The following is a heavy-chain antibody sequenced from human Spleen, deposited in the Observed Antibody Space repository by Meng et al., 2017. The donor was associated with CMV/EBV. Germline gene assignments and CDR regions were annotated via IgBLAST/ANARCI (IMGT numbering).Heavy chain of an antibody. V-gene: IGHV4-39*01. CDR1: GACISNPSYY. J-gene: IGHJ4*02. CDR3: ARRRDGIFNS. D-gene: IGHD5-24*01. CDR2: LYYSGRT. Sequence: CTVSGACISNPSYYWGWIRQPPRKGLEWIGSLYYSGRTYNNPSLESRMTISKDTSKNQVSLTLSSVTAADTAVYYCARRRDGIFNSWGQGTLVTVSS.